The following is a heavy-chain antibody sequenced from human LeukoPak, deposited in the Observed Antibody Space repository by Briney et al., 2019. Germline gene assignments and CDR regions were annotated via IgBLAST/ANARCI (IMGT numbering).Heavy chain of an antibody. CDR1: GGTFSSYA. V-gene: IGHV3-23*01. J-gene: IGHJ5*02. D-gene: IGHD3-3*01. Sequence: SCKASGGTFSSYAMSWVRQAPGKGLEWVSTISGSRTYYADSVKGRFTISRDNSKNTLYLQMNSLRAEDTAVYYCAIHHFLEWLGGPWGQGTLVTVSS. CDR2: ISGSRT. CDR3: AIHHFLEWLGGP.